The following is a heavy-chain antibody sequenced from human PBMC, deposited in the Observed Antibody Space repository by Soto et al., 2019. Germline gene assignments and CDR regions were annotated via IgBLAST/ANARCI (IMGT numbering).Heavy chain of an antibody. CDR3: ARDQHYSHAS. Sequence: HPGGSLRLSCAASGFTFSTSWIHWVRQDPGKGLVWVSHINSDGSDTNYADSVKGRFTISRDNAKNTVYLQMNSLRAEDTAVYYCARDQHYSHASWGQGTLVTVSS. CDR1: GFTFSTSW. D-gene: IGHD3-3*02. CDR2: INSDGSDT. J-gene: IGHJ5*02. V-gene: IGHV3-74*01.